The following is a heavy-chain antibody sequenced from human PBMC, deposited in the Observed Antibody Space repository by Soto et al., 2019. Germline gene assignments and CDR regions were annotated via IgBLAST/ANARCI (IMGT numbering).Heavy chain of an antibody. V-gene: IGHV3-23*01. D-gene: IGHD2-15*01. CDR2: ISGSGGSP. CDR1: GFTFSGHT. Sequence: GGSLRLSCAASGFTFSGHTMSWVRQAPGKGLEWVSAISGSGGSPSYADSVQGRFTISRDNPKNTLYLQMSSLRVEDTAIYYCAKARCTSNTCYVPDHWGQATLVTVSS. CDR3: AKARCTSNTCYVPDH. J-gene: IGHJ5*02.